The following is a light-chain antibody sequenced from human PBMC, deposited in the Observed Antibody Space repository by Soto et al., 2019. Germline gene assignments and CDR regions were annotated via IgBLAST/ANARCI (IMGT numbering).Light chain of an antibody. Sequence: EIVMTQSPATLSVSPGEGATLSCRASQSVSSYLAWYQQKPGQAPRLLIYDASNRATGIPARFSGSGSGTDFTLTISSLEPEDFAVYYCQQRSNWPPLITFGQGTRLEIK. V-gene: IGKV3-11*01. CDR3: QQRSNWPPLIT. CDR1: QSVSSY. CDR2: DAS. J-gene: IGKJ5*01.